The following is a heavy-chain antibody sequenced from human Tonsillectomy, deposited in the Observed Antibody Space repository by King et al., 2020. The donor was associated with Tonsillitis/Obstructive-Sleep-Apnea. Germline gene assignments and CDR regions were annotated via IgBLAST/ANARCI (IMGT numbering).Heavy chain of an antibody. J-gene: IGHJ4*02. CDR3: ASGGSYYDSSGYYAY. V-gene: IGHV1-3*01. Sequence: QLVQSGAEVKKPGASVKVSCKASGYTFTSYAMHWVRQAPGQRLEWMGWINAGNGNTKYSQKFQGRVTITRDTSASTAYMELSSLRSEDTAVYYCASGGSYYDSSGYYAYWGQGTLVTVSS. D-gene: IGHD3-22*01. CDR2: INAGNGNT. CDR1: GYTFTSYA.